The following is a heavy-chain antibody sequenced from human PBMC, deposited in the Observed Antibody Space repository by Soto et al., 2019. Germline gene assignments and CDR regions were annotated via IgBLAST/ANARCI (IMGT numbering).Heavy chain of an antibody. CDR1: GGSISSGGYY. J-gene: IGHJ4*02. D-gene: IGHD3-3*01. Sequence: SETLSLTCTVSGGSISSGGYYWSWIRQHPGKGLEWIGYIYYSGSTYYNPSLKSRVTISVDTSKNQFSLKLSSVTAADTAVYYCARTEWQYYFDYWGQGTLVTVSS. V-gene: IGHV4-31*03. CDR3: ARTEWQYYFDY. CDR2: IYYSGST.